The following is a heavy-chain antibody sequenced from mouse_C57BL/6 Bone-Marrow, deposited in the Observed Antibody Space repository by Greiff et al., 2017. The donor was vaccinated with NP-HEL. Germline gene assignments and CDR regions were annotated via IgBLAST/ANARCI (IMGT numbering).Heavy chain of an antibody. J-gene: IGHJ1*03. V-gene: IGHV14-2*01. Sequence: VQLQQSGAELVKPGASVKLSCTASGFNIKDYYMHWVKQRTEQGLEWIGRIDPEDGETKYAPKFQGKATITADTSSNPAYLQLSSLTSEDTAVHYCARSRLERRWCFDGWGTGTTVTVPS. CDR2: IDPEDGET. CDR3: ARSRLERRWCFDG. CDR1: GFNIKDYY.